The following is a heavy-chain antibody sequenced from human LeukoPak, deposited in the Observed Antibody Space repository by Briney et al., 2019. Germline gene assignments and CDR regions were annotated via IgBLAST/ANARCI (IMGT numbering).Heavy chain of an antibody. J-gene: IGHJ4*02. CDR2: VSDSGVNT. V-gene: IGHV3-23*01. CDR3: SKGRGSTLTNIDF. Sequence: GGSLRLSCAASGYAFSSFAMTWVRQSPGKGLEWVSSVSDSGVNTYYAGSVRGRFTVSRDNFKNILYLQMNSLTVEDTAFYYCSKGRGSTLTNIDFWGQGALVTVSS. D-gene: IGHD4-11*01. CDR1: GYAFSSFA.